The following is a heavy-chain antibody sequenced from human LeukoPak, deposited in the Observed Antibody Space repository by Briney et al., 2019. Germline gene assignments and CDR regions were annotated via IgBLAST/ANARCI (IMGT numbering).Heavy chain of an antibody. CDR3: ARDPGTTDFDY. D-gene: IGHD1-1*01. Sequence: PGGSLRLSCAASGFTFSSYNMNWVRQAPGKGLEWVSYISSSSSTIYYADSVKGRFTISRDNAKNSLYLQMNSLRAEDTAVYYCARDPGTTDFDYWGQGTLVTVSS. CDR1: GFTFSSYN. CDR2: ISSSSSTI. J-gene: IGHJ4*02. V-gene: IGHV3-48*01.